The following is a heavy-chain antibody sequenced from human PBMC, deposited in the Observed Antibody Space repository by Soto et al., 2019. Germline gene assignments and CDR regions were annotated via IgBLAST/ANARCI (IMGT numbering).Heavy chain of an antibody. CDR2: IYPGDSDT. CDR1: GYSFTSYW. Sequence: GESLKISCKGSGYSFTSYWIGWVRQMPGKGLEWMGIIYPGDSDTRYSPSFQGQVTISADKSISTAYLQWSSLKASDTAMYYCARLPTDDDYYYGMDVWGQGTTVTVSS. V-gene: IGHV5-51*01. CDR3: ARLPTDDDYYYGMDV. D-gene: IGHD4-4*01. J-gene: IGHJ6*02.